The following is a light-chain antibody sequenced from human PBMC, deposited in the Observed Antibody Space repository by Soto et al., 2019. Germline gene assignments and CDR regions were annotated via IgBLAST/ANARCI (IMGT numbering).Light chain of an antibody. J-gene: IGKJ1*01. V-gene: IGKV3-20*01. Sequence: EIVLTQSPGTLSLSPGERATLSCRASQSVSSSYLAWYQQKPGQAPRLLIYGTSSRATGIPDRFSASGSGTDFTLTISRLEPEDFAGYYCQHRKTFGHGTKVEI. CDR2: GTS. CDR1: QSVSSSY. CDR3: QHRKT.